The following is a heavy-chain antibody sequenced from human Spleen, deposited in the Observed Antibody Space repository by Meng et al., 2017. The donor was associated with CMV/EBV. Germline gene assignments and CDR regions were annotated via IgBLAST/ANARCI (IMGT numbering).Heavy chain of an antibody. CDR1: GFTFSGSA. CDR2: IRSKANSYAT. J-gene: IGHJ4*02. Sequence: GESLKISCAASGFTFSGSAMHWVRQASGKGLEWVGRIRSKANSYATAYAASVKGRFTISRDDSKNTAYLQMNSLKTEDTAVYYCARGGTKRGNDYWGQGTLVTVSS. CDR3: ARGGTKRGNDY. D-gene: IGHD3-16*01. V-gene: IGHV3-73*01.